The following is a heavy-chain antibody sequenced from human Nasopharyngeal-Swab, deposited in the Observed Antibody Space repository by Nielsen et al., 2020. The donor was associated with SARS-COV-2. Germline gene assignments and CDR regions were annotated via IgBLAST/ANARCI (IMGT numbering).Heavy chain of an antibody. CDR1: GYTFTNYA. CDR2: INTNTGNP. V-gene: IGHV7-4-1*02. Sequence: ASVKVSCKASGYTFTNYALNWVRQAPGQGLEWMGWINTNTGNPTYAQGFTGRFVFSLDTSVSTAYLQISGLKSEDTAVYRRAREGDASVPGTLFDYWGQGTQVTVSS. D-gene: IGHD6-19*01. J-gene: IGHJ4*02. CDR3: AREGDASVPGTLFDY.